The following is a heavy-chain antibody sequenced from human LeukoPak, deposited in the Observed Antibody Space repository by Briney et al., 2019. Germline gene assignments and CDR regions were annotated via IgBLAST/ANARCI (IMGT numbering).Heavy chain of an antibody. CDR2: IWYGGSNK. V-gene: IGHV3-33*06. CDR3: AKDLFQHLGIHY. Sequence: PGGSLRLYCAASGFTFSSYGRHRVPQAPGKGLERVAVIWYGGSNKYDADSVKGQFTSSRDNSKHTLYLQMNSLRAEDTAVYYCAKDLFQHLGIHYWGQGTLVTVSS. J-gene: IGHJ4*02. D-gene: IGHD6-13*01. CDR1: GFTFSSYG.